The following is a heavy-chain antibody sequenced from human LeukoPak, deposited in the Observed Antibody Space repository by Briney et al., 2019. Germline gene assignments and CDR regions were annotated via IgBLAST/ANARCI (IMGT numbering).Heavy chain of an antibody. V-gene: IGHV1-8*01. CDR3: AREGQWLGNYYYYYGMDV. Sequence: GASVKVSCKASGYTFTNYEINWVRQATGQGLEWMGWMNPNSGDTAYAQKFQGRVTMTRDTSISTAYMELSRLRSDDTAVYYCAREGQWLGNYYYYYGMDVWGQGTTVTVSS. J-gene: IGHJ6*02. D-gene: IGHD6-19*01. CDR2: MNPNSGDT. CDR1: GYTFTNYE.